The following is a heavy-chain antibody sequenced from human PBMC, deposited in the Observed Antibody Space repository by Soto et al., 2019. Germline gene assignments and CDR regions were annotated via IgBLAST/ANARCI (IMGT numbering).Heavy chain of an antibody. Sequence: SETLSLTCAVYGGSFSGYYWSWIRQPPGKGLEWIGYIYHTGNTFYNPSLQSRVTISVDQSKNQFSLSLGSVTAADTAMYYCARVERTLSTPFAYGMDVWGQGTTVTVSS. CDR2: IYHTGNT. D-gene: IGHD2-2*01. V-gene: IGHV4-34*01. CDR1: GGSFSGYY. J-gene: IGHJ6*02. CDR3: ARVERTLSTPFAYGMDV.